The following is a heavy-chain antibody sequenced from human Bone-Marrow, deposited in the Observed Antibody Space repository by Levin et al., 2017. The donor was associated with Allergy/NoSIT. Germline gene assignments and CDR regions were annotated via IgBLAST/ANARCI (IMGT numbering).Heavy chain of an antibody. D-gene: IGHD3-16*01. CDR3: ARDYRGGGHYYYMDV. V-gene: IGHV1-69*06. Sequence: SVKVSCKASGGTFSTYAIIWVRQAPGRGLEWMGGIVPVFGPPNTAQKFQGRVTITADKSTSTVYMELSSLRSEDTAVYYCARDYRGGGHYYYMDVWGKGTTVTVSS. J-gene: IGHJ6*03. CDR1: GGTFSTYA. CDR2: IVPVFGPP.